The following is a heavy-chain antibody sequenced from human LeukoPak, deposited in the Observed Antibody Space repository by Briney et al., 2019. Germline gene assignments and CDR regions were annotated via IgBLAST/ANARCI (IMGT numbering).Heavy chain of an antibody. D-gene: IGHD7-27*01. CDR3: ATGKLGSYYYYGMDV. CDR2: IYSGGST. CDR1: GFTVSSNY. Sequence: TGGSLRLSCAASGFTVSSNYMSWVRQAPGKGLEWVSVIYSGGSTYYADSVKGRFTIPRDNSKNTLYLQMNSLRAEDTAVYYCATGKLGSYYYYGMDVWGQGTTVTVSS. V-gene: IGHV3-53*01. J-gene: IGHJ6*02.